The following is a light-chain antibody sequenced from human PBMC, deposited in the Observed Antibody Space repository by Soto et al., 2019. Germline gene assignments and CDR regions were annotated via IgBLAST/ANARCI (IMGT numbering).Light chain of an antibody. CDR2: DVH. CDR1: SSDIGGYNY. CDR3: SSFTSNGTRV. J-gene: IGLJ1*01. V-gene: IGLV2-14*01. Sequence: QSALTQPASVSGSPGQSITISCTGTSSDIGGYNYVSWFQQHPDKAPKLMIYDVHGRPSGVSNRCSGAKSGNAASLTISGLQAEDEADYYCSSFTSNGTRVFGTGTKLTVL.